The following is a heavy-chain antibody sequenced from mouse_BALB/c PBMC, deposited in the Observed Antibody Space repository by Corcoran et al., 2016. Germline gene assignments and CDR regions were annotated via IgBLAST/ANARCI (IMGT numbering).Heavy chain of an antibody. J-gene: IGHJ4*01. D-gene: IGHD2-12*01. CDR3: ARSDDHYAMDY. V-gene: IGHV3-6*02. Sequence: DVQLQESGPGLVKPSQSLSLTCSVTGYSITRGYYWNWIRQFPGNKLEWMGYISYDGSNNYNPSLKNRISITRDTSKNQFFLKLNSVTTEDTATYYCARSDDHYAMDYWGQGTSVTVSS. CDR2: ISYDGSN. CDR1: GYSITRGYY.